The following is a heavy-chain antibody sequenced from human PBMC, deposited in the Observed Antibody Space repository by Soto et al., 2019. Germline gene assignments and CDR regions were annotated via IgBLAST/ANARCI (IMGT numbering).Heavy chain of an antibody. D-gene: IGHD6-19*01. V-gene: IGHV3-23*01. CDR2: ISGSGGST. CDR3: AKSVGARIAMAGTGRYFDN. CDR1: GFAFSSYG. Sequence: GGSLILSCAASGFAFSSYGMTWVRQAPGKGLEWVSAISGSGGSTYYADSVKGRISISRDNSKNTLYLQMNSLRAEDTAVYYCAKSVGARIAMAGTGRYFDNWGQGTLVTVSS. J-gene: IGHJ4*02.